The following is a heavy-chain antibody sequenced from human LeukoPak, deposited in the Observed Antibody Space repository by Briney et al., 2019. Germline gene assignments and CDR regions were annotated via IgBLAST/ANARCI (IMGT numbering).Heavy chain of an antibody. Sequence: PSETLSLTCAVYGGSFSGYYWSWIRQPPGKGLEWIGSIYSGGRIYYNPSLKSRVSISIDTSNNDLSLKVTSVTAADTAGYYCARAPWAYGNYVHAFDIWGQGTMVTVSS. CDR3: ARAPWAYGNYVHAFDI. J-gene: IGHJ3*02. V-gene: IGHV4-34*01. CDR2: IYSGGRI. D-gene: IGHD4-11*01. CDR1: GGSFSGYY.